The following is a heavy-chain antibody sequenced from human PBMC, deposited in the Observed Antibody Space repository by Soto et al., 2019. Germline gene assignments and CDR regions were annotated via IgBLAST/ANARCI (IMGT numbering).Heavy chain of an antibody. CDR3: ARRDGVRGVIIKGLYYYGMDV. CDR1: GHSFTDYW. V-gene: IGHV5-10-1*01. CDR2: IDPSDSYT. Sequence: PGESLKISCKASGHSFTDYWISWVRQMPGKGLEWMGRIDPSDSYTNYSPSFQGHVTISADKSISTAYLQWSSLKASDTAMYYCARRDGVRGVIIKGLYYYGMDVWGQGTTVTVSS. J-gene: IGHJ6*02. D-gene: IGHD3-10*01.